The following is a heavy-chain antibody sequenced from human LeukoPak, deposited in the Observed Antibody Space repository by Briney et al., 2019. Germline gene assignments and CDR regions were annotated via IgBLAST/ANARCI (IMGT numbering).Heavy chain of an antibody. V-gene: IGHV4-31*03. CDR1: GGSISSGGYY. Sequence: SETLSLTCTVSGGSISSGGYYWSWIRQHPGKGLEWIGYIYYSGSTYYNPSLKSRVTISVDTSKNQFSLKLSSVTAADTAVYYCARVTYDSSGYYYPGYWGQGTLVTVSS. D-gene: IGHD3-22*01. CDR2: IYYSGST. CDR3: ARVTYDSSGYYYPGY. J-gene: IGHJ4*02.